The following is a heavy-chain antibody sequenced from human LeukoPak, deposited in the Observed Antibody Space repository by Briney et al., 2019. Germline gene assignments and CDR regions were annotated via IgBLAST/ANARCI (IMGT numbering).Heavy chain of an antibody. CDR1: GFTFSSYA. D-gene: IGHD1-1*01. Sequence: GRSLRLSCAASGFTFSSYAMHWVRQAPGKGLEWVAVISYDGSNKYYADSVKGRFTISRDNAKNSLYLQMNSLRAEDTAVYYCARAGTGLDYWGQGTLVTVSS. J-gene: IGHJ4*02. CDR3: ARAGTGLDY. V-gene: IGHV3-30*04. CDR2: ISYDGSNK.